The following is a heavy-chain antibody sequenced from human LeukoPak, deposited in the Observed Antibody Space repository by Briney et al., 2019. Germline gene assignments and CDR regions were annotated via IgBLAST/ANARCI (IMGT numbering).Heavy chain of an antibody. J-gene: IGHJ4*02. CDR1: GFTFNTYA. CDR2: ISYDGSNK. D-gene: IGHD2-8*01. CDR3: ARDEAALYDY. Sequence: PGGSLRLSCAASGFTFNTYAIHWVRQAPGKGLEWVAVISYDGSNKYYADSVKGRFTISSDNSKNTLYLQMNSLRAEDTAVYYCARDEAALYDYWGQGTLVTVSS. V-gene: IGHV3-30-3*01.